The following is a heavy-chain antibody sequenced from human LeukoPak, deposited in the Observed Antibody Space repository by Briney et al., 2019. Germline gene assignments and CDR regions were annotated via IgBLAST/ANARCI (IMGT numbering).Heavy chain of an antibody. CDR3: ARKGGSYYYMDV. Sequence: GGSLRLSCAASGFTFNTYSMNWVRQAPGKGLEWVSSISTSSTYIYYADSVKGRFTISRDNAKNSLYLQMNTLRPEDTAVYYCARKGGSYYYMDVWGKGTTVTVSS. J-gene: IGHJ6*03. V-gene: IGHV3-21*01. CDR1: GFTFNTYS. CDR2: ISTSSTYI. D-gene: IGHD6-6*01.